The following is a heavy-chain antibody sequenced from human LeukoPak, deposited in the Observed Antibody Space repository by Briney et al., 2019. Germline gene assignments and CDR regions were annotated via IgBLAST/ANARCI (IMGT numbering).Heavy chain of an antibody. CDR1: GYTFVTYG. D-gene: IGHD4-23*01. J-gene: IGHJ4*02. CDR2: INPHKGNT. V-gene: IGHV1-18*01. CDR3: ARDKKFVGWHHGNSVGY. Sequence: VASVKVSCKASGYTFVTYGISWVRQAPGQGLQWMGWINPHKGNTNYAQNFQNRVTMTTDTSTNTAYMELRSLRSDDTAVYYCARDKKFVGWHHGNSVGYWGQGTLVTVSS.